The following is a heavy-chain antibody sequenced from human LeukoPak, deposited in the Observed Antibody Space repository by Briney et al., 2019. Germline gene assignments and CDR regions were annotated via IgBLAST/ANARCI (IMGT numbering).Heavy chain of an antibody. Sequence: GGSLRLSCAPSGLIFSSYDMHWVRQAPGKGLEWVSFIRYDGSDKYYADSVKGRFTISRDNSKDTLYLQMNSLRGEDTAVYYCANEIRFRGTTGIDHWGQGTLVTVSS. CDR3: ANEIRFRGTTGIDH. CDR2: IRYDGSDK. J-gene: IGHJ4*02. V-gene: IGHV3-30*02. D-gene: IGHD1-1*01. CDR1: GLIFSSYD.